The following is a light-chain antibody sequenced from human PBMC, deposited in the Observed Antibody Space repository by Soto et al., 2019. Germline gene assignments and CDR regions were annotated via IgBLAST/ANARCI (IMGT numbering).Light chain of an antibody. Sequence: QSALTQPPSVSAAPGQKVTISCSGSSSNIGNNYVFWYQQLPGTAPKLLIYDNDKRPSGIPDRSSGSKSGTSATLGITGLQTGDEADYYCATWDRSLSVGVFGGGTKLTVL. V-gene: IGLV1-51*01. CDR2: DND. CDR1: SSNIGNNY. J-gene: IGLJ2*01. CDR3: ATWDRSLSVGV.